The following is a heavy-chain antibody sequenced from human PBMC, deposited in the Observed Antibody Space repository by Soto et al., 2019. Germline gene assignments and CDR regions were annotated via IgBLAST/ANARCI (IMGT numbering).Heavy chain of an antibody. D-gene: IGHD3-3*01. CDR3: ARDNILGILYGGMDV. CDR1: GVSISSGDSY. CDR2: IYYSGST. Sequence: SETLSLTCTVSGVSISSGDSYWSWIRQPPGKGLEWIGYIYYSGSTYYNPSLKSRVTISVDTSKNQFSLKLSSVTAADTAVYYCARDNILGILYGGMDVWGQGTTVTVS. J-gene: IGHJ6*02. V-gene: IGHV4-30-4*01.